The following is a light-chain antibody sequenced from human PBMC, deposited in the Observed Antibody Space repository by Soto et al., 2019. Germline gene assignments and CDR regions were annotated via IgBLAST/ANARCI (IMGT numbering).Light chain of an antibody. Sequence: EIVMTQAPATLSVSPGQTATLSCRASESVSSHLAWYQQKPGQAPRLLIYDSSTRATGIPARFSGSESGTEFTLTISSLQSEEFAVYYCHHYHNWPMTFGQGTQLEIK. CDR2: DSS. CDR1: ESVSSH. CDR3: HHYHNWPMT. J-gene: IGKJ5*01. V-gene: IGKV3-15*01.